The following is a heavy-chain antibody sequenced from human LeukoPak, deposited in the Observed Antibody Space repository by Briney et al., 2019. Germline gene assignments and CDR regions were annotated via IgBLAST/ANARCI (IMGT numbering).Heavy chain of an antibody. CDR1: SYSISSGYY. V-gene: IGHV4-38-2*02. CDR3: AAGGDCSSTSCYLDYYYYMDV. Sequence: KASETLSLTCTVSSYSISSGYYWGWIRQPPGKGLEWIGSIYHSGSTYYNPSLKSRVTISVDTSKNQFSLKLSSVTAADTAVYYCAAGGDCSSTSCYLDYYYYMDVWGKGTTVTVSS. J-gene: IGHJ6*03. D-gene: IGHD2-2*01. CDR2: IYHSGST.